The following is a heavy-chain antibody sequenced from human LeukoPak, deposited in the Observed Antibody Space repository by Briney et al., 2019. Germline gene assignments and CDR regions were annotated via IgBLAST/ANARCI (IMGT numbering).Heavy chain of an antibody. Sequence: HSGGSLRLSCAASGVTLSPYGMHWVRQAPGQGLEWVAVISYEGGTQHYADSVKCRFIISRDNPRNTLYLQMNILRTEDTAVYYCAKEGTPQVSTWYDLWGQGTQVIVSS. CDR2: ISYEGGTQ. CDR1: GVTLSPYG. CDR3: AKEGTPQVSTWYDL. J-gene: IGHJ5*02. D-gene: IGHD3-10*01. V-gene: IGHV3-30*18.